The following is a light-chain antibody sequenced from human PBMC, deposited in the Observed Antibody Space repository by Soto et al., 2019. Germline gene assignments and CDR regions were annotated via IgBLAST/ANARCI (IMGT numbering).Light chain of an antibody. J-gene: IGLJ1*01. Sequence: QAVVTQEPSLTVSPGGTVTLTCSSSTGAVTSRYFPTWFQQKPGQGTRALIYDTNKKRSWTPARFSGSLLGGKAALTLSGVQPEDEAEYYCLLYYDGAYVFGTGTKVTVL. CDR1: TGAVTSRYF. CDR2: DTN. CDR3: LLYYDGAYV. V-gene: IGLV7-43*01.